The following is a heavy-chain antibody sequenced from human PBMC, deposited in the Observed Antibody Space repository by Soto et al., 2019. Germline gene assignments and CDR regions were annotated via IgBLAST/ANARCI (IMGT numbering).Heavy chain of an antibody. CDR2: IFYTGTT. V-gene: IGHV4-38-2*02. D-gene: IGHD3-16*01. CDR1: GYSISSGYH. CDR3: AREPFLPRARHDY. J-gene: IGHJ4*02. Sequence: SETLSLTCAVSGYSISSGYHWGWIRQSPGKGLEWMGYIFYTGTTYSTPSLKSHLIMSIDTSKNQFSLRLTSVTAADSAVYYCAREPFLPRARHDYWGQGALVTVSS.